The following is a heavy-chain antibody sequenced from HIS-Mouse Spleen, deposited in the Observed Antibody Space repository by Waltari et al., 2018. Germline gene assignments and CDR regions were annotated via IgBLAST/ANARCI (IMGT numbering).Heavy chain of an antibody. Sequence: QVQLVESGVGLGQPGRSLRLSCAASGVTFSSYGMHWVRQAPGKGMEWVAVISYDGINKYYADSVKGRFTISRDNSKNTLYLQMNSLRAEDTAVYYCAKDKHHAFDYWGQGTLVTVSS. V-gene: IGHV3-30*18. CDR1: GVTFSSYG. J-gene: IGHJ4*02. CDR3: AKDKHHAFDY. CDR2: ISYDGINK.